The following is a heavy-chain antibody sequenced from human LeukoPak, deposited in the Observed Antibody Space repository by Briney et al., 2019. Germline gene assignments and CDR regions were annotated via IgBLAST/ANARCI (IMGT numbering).Heavy chain of an antibody. CDR1: GFTFSSYS. J-gene: IGHJ4*02. CDR2: ISSSSTI. D-gene: IGHD6-19*01. CDR3: ARGSEQWLVLVYFDY. V-gene: IGHV3-48*01. Sequence: GGSLRLSCAASGFTFSSYSMNWVRQAPGKGLEWVSYISSSSTIFYADSVKGRFTISRDNAKNSLYLQMNSLRAEDTAVYYCARGSEQWLVLVYFDYWGQGTLVTVSS.